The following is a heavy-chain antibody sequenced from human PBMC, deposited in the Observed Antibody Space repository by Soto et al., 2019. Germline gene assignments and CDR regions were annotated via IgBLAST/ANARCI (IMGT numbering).Heavy chain of an antibody. Sequence: RNPWKVSEYSFTSYWVSWVRQIPGKGLEWMGRIDPSDSYTNYSPSFQGQVTISADKSISTAYLQWSSLKASDTAMYYCARHFEYSSSPSGVWGQGTTVTVSS. CDR1: EYSFTSYW. V-gene: IGHV5-10-1*04. CDR2: IDPSDSYT. D-gene: IGHD6-6*01. J-gene: IGHJ6*02. CDR3: ARHFEYSSSPSGV.